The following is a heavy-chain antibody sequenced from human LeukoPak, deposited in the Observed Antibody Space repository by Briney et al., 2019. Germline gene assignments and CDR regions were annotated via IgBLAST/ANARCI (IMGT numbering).Heavy chain of an antibody. CDR2: INPNSGGT. CDR1: GYTFTGNY. J-gene: IGHJ4*02. CDR3: ASSLCGWYCFDY. Sequence: GASVKVSCKASGYTFTGNYMHWVRQAPGQGLEWMGRINPNSGGTNYAQKFQGRVTMTRDTSISTAYMELSRLRSDDTAVYYCASSLCGWYCFDYWGQGTLVTVSS. V-gene: IGHV1-2*06. D-gene: IGHD6-19*01.